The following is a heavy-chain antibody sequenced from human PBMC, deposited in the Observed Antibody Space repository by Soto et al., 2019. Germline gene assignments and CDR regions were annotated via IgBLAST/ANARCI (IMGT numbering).Heavy chain of an antibody. D-gene: IGHD1-1*01. V-gene: IGHV1-69*13. J-gene: IGHJ6*02. CDR1: GGTFSSHA. Sequence: SVNVSCKASGGTFSSHAISWLLQAPEQGLEWMGGIIPIFGTANYAQKFQGRVTITADESTSTAYMELSSLRSEDTAVYYCARDRNWNYYYYGMDVWGQGTTVTVSS. CDR2: IIPIFGTA. CDR3: ARDRNWNYYYYGMDV.